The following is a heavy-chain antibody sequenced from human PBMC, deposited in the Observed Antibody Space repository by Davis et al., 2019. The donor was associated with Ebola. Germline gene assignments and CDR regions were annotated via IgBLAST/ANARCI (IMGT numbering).Heavy chain of an antibody. CDR1: GFVFRNYV. V-gene: IGHV3-21*01. J-gene: IGHJ3*02. D-gene: IGHD3-22*01. CDR2: ISSGSYYI. Sequence: GESLKISCAASGFVFRNYVMSWVRQAPGKGLEWVSSISSGSYYIYYADSLKGRFTISRDNAKKSLYLQMNSLRAEDTAVYHCARGGYYDSSGYSHAAFDIWGQGTMVTVSS. CDR3: ARGGYYDSSGYSHAAFDI.